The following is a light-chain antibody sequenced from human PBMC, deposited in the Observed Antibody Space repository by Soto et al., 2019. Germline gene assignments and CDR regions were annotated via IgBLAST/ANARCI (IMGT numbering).Light chain of an antibody. V-gene: IGKV3-20*01. Sequence: EIVLTQSPGTLSLSPGERATLSCRASRSVSSNYLAWYQQKPGQAPRLLIYGASSRATGIPDRFSGSGSGTDFTLTIRRLEPEDFAVYYCQQYGSSYPWTFGQGTKV. CDR1: RSVSSNY. CDR2: GAS. J-gene: IGKJ1*01. CDR3: QQYGSSYPWT.